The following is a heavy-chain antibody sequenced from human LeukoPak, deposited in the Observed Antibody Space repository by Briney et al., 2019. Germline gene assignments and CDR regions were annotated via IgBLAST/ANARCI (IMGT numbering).Heavy chain of an antibody. CDR2: ISNDGSIK. CDR1: AFTFSTYS. V-gene: IGHV3-30*03. Sequence: GGSLRLSCAASAFTFSTYSMHWFRQAPDKGLEWVAVISNDGSIKYYADSVQGRFTISRDNSENMLYLQMNSLRPEDTALYYCARDRGRNSFDYWGQGTLVSVSS. CDR3: ARDRGRNSFDY. J-gene: IGHJ4*02. D-gene: IGHD1-14*01.